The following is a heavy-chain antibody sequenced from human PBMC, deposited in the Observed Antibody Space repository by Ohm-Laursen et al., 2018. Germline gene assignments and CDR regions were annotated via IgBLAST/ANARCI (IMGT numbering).Heavy chain of an antibody. CDR1: GFTFSDYY. CDR2: IYHSGST. D-gene: IGHD6-13*01. J-gene: IGHJ4*02. Sequence: LRLSCAASGFTFSDYYMSWIRQPPGKGLEWIGSIYHSGSTYYNPSLKSRVTISVDTSKNQFSLKLSSVTAADTAVYYCARVEQQLTYYFDYWGQGTLVTVSS. V-gene: IGHV4-38-2*01. CDR3: ARVEQQLTYYFDY.